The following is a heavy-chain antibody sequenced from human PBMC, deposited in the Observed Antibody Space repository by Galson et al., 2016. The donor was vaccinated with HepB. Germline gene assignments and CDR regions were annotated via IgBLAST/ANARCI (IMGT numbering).Heavy chain of an antibody. J-gene: IGHJ4*02. CDR1: GFTVSRAY. CDR3: ATDRSEGAVGH. V-gene: IGHV3-66*01. Sequence: SLRLSCAASGFTVSRAYMSWVRQAPGKGLEWVSVLDRGFGTYYADSVKGRFAISRDISKNTLFLQMNSLTPEDTAMYYCATDRSEGAVGHWGQGTLVTVSS. D-gene: IGHD3-3*01. CDR2: LDRGFGT.